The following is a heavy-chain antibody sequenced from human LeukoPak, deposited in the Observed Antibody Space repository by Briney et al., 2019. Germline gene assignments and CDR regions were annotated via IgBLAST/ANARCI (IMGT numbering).Heavy chain of an antibody. J-gene: IGHJ4*02. CDR2: MYSGGST. D-gene: IGHD3-16*01. CDR3: AATQEGVDY. CDR1: GFTVTGNY. Sequence: GGSLRLSCAASGFTVTGNYMSWVRQAPGKGLEWVSVMYSGGSTYYVDSVKGRFTISRDNSRNTLYLQMNSLRAEDTAVYYCAATQEGVDYWGQGNLVTVSS. V-gene: IGHV3-66*02.